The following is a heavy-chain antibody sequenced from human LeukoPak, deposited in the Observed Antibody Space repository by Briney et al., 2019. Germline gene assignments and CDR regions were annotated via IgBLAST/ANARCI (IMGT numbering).Heavy chain of an antibody. CDR2: IYHSGST. J-gene: IGHJ4*02. D-gene: IGHD4-17*01. V-gene: IGHV4-4*02. CDR1: GGSISSSNW. Sequence: SGTLSLTCAVSGGSISSSNWWSWVRQPPGKGLEWIGEIYHSGSTNYNPSLKSRVTISVDKSKNQFSLKLSSVTAADTAVYYCAREESSLLDYGDPVTQGGGFDYWGQGTLVTVSS. CDR3: AREESSLLDYGDPVTQGGGFDY.